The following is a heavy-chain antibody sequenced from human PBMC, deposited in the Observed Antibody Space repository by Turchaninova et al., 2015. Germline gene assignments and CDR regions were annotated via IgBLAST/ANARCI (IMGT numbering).Heavy chain of an antibody. Sequence: EVQLVESGGGLVQPGGSLRLSCAATGFTFSSYWMHGVRQGPGKGLVWVSRINSDGSSTSYADSVKGRFTISRDNAKNTLYLQMNSLRAEDTAVYYCARSPLRHYCGGDCLDYWGQGTLVTVSS. CDR1: GFTFSSYW. CDR2: INSDGSST. D-gene: IGHD2-21*02. CDR3: ARSPLRHYCGGDCLDY. V-gene: IGHV3-74*01. J-gene: IGHJ4*02.